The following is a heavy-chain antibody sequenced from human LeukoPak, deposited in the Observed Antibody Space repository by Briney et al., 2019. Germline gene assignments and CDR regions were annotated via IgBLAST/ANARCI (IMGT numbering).Heavy chain of an antibody. Sequence: SETLSLTCTVSGGSISSYYWSWIRQPPGKGLEWIGYIYYSGSTNYNPSLKSRVTISVDTSRNQFSLKLSSVTAADTAVYYCARLEDSSGYYYDYWGQGTLVTVSS. CDR1: GGSISSYY. CDR3: ARLEDSSGYYYDY. V-gene: IGHV4-59*08. CDR2: IYYSGST. J-gene: IGHJ4*02. D-gene: IGHD3-22*01.